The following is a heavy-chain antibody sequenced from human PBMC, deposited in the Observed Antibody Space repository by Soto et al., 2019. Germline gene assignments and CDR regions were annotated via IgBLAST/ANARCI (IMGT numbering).Heavy chain of an antibody. CDR2: ISGSGGST. Sequence: PGGSLRLSCAASGFTFSSYAMSWVRQAPGKGLEWVSAISGSGGSTYYADSVKGRFTISRDNYKNTLYLQMNSLRAEETAVNYWATAMYYYDSSGYSPDYWGQGTLVTVSS. CDR3: ATAMYYYDSSGYSPDY. J-gene: IGHJ4*02. CDR1: GFTFSSYA. V-gene: IGHV3-23*01. D-gene: IGHD3-22*01.